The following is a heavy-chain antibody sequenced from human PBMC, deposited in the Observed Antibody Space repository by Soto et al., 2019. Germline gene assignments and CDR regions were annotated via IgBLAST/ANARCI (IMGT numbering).Heavy chain of an antibody. CDR3: IVRYPYYFDY. CDR1: GYTLCNAD. D-gene: IGHD2-21*01. V-gene: IGHV3-15*07. J-gene: IGHJ4*02. CDR2: IKSKTDGGTT. Sequence: GGSLRLSCAASGYTLCNADMNWVRQTPGKGLEWVGRIKSKTDGGTTDYAAPGKGRFTISRDDSKNTLYLQMNSLKTEDTAVYYCIVRYPYYFDYWGQGTLVTVSS.